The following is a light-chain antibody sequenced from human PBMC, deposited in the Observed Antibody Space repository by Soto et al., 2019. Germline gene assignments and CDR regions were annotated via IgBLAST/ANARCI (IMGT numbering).Light chain of an antibody. Sequence: QSALTQPPSASGSPGQSVTISCTGASSDVGAYNYVSWYQHHPGKAPKLMIYDVSKRPSGVPDRFSGSKSGNTASLTVSGLQAEDEADYYCSSYAGSYSWVFGGGTKLTGL. CDR1: SSDVGAYNY. CDR3: SSYAGSYSWV. V-gene: IGLV2-8*01. CDR2: DVS. J-gene: IGLJ3*02.